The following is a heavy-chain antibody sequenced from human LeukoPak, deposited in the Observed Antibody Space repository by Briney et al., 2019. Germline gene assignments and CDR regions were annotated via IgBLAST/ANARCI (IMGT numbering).Heavy chain of an antibody. D-gene: IGHD2-15*01. CDR1: GFTFSNYA. CDR3: ARVRGAHFDY. Sequence: GGSLRLSCAASGFTFSNYAMSWVRQAPGKGLEWVANIKQDGSEKYYVDSVKGRFTISRDNAKNSLYLQMNGLRAEDTAVYYCARVRGAHFDYWGQGTLVTVSS. V-gene: IGHV3-7*01. CDR2: IKQDGSEK. J-gene: IGHJ4*02.